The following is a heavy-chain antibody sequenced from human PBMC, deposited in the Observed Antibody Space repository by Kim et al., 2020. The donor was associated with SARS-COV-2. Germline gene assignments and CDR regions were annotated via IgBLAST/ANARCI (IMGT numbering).Heavy chain of an antibody. CDR1: GYTFTGYY. CDR3: ARGRGGVGATKGGNWFDP. D-gene: IGHD1-26*01. J-gene: IGHJ5*02. V-gene: IGHV1-2*02. CDR2: INPNSGGT. Sequence: ASVKVSCKASGYTFTGYYMHWVRQAPGQGLEWMGWINPNSGGTNYAQKFQGRVTMTRDTSISTAYMELSRLRSDDTAVYYCARGRGGVGATKGGNWFDPWGQGTLVTVSS.